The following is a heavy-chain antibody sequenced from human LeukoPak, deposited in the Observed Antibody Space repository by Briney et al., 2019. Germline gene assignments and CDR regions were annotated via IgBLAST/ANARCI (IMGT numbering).Heavy chain of an antibody. Sequence: SETLSLTCAVYGGSFSGYYWSWIRQPPGKGLEWIGSTYYSGSIYYNPSLKSRVTISVDTSKNQFSLKLSSVTAADTAVYYCARLTQNDYYGSGSYYNPDAFDIWGQGTMVTVSS. CDR1: GGSFSGYY. CDR2: TYYSGSI. V-gene: IGHV4-34*01. J-gene: IGHJ3*02. CDR3: ARLTQNDYYGSGSYYNPDAFDI. D-gene: IGHD3-10*01.